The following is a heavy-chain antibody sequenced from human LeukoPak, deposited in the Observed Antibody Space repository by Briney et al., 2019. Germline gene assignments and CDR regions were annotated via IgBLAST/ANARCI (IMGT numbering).Heavy chain of an antibody. CDR1: GGSISSYY. CDR2: IYYSGST. CDR3: ARGGSTLKTTVTIKSDAFDI. Sequence: SETLSLTCTVSGGSISSYYWSWIRQPPGKGLEWIGYIYYSGSTNYNPALKSRVTISVDTSKNQFSLKLSSVTAADTAVYYCARGGSTLKTTVTIKSDAFDIWGQGTMVTVSS. D-gene: IGHD4-17*01. J-gene: IGHJ3*02. V-gene: IGHV4-59*12.